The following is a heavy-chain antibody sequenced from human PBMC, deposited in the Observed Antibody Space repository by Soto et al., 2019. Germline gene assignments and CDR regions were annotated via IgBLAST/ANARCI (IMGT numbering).Heavy chain of an antibody. Sequence: EVQLVESGGGLVQPGGSLRLSCAASGFTFSSYWMSWVRQAPGKGLEWVANIKQDGSEKYYVDSVKGRFTNSRDNAKNALYLQINGLRDEDTDVYYCARERYCYDRSGTGSYYYYYGMDVWGQGTTVTGSS. J-gene: IGHJ6*02. D-gene: IGHD3-22*01. CDR1: GFTFSSYW. CDR2: IKQDGSEK. CDR3: ARERYCYDRSGTGSYYYYYGMDV. V-gene: IGHV3-7*03.